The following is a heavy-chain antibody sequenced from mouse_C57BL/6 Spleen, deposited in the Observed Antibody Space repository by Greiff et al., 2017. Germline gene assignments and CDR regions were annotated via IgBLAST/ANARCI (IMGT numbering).Heavy chain of an antibody. J-gene: IGHJ4*01. Sequence: VQLKESGAELVKPGASVKLSCTASGFNIKDYYMHWVKQRTEQGLEWIGRIDPEDGETKYAPKFQGKATITADTSSNTAYLQRSSLTSEDTAVYYCARFDITTVVASYYAMDYWGQGTSVTVSS. CDR2: IDPEDGET. V-gene: IGHV14-2*01. CDR3: ARFDITTVVASYYAMDY. CDR1: GFNIKDYY. D-gene: IGHD1-1*01.